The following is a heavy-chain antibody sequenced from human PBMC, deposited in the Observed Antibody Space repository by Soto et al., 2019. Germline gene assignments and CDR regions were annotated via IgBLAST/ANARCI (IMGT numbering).Heavy chain of an antibody. V-gene: IGHV1-46*03. D-gene: IGHD3-22*01. Sequence: ASVKVSCKASGYTFTSYYMHWVRQAPGQGLEWMGIINPSGGSTSYAQKFQGRVTMTRDTSTSTVYMELSSLRSEDTAVYYCARSTYYYDSSGYAFDYWGQGTLVTVSS. CDR2: INPSGGST. CDR3: ARSTYYYDSSGYAFDY. CDR1: GYTFTSYY. J-gene: IGHJ4*02.